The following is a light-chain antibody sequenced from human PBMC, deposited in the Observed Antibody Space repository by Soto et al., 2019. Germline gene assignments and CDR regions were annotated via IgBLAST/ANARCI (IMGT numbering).Light chain of an antibody. CDR1: RSVSSNY. CDR3: QQYSTSPYT. J-gene: IGKJ2*01. CDR2: GAS. Sequence: IVLTQSPGTLSLSPGERATLSCRASRSVSSNYLAWYQQKPGQAPRLLIYGASSRATGIPDRFNGSGSGTDFLLTISRLEPEDFAVYYCQQYSTSPYTFGQGTKLDIK. V-gene: IGKV3-20*01.